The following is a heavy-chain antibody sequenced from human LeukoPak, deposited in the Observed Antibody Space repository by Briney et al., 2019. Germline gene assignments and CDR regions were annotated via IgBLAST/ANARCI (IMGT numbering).Heavy chain of an antibody. Sequence: PSETLSLTCTVSGYSISSGYYWGWIRQPPGKGLEWIGSIYHSGSTYYNQSLKSRVTISVDTSKNPFSLQLSSVTAADTAVYYCARVASGSYYYYYYMDVWGKGTTVTVSS. CDR2: IYHSGST. V-gene: IGHV4-38-2*02. J-gene: IGHJ6*03. CDR3: ARVASGSYYYYYYMDV. CDR1: GYSISSGYY. D-gene: IGHD1-26*01.